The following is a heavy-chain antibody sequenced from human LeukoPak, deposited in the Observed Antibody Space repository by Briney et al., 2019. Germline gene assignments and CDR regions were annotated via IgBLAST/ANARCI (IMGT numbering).Heavy chain of an antibody. CDR3: ARIGDFEDYYYYYMDV. D-gene: IGHD3-3*01. CDR1: GYIFINYW. Sequence: GESLKISCKGSGYIFINYWIGWVRQMPGKGLEWMGIIFPGDSDTRYSPSFQGQVTISADKSISAAYLQRSSLKASDTAMYYCARIGDFEDYYYYYMDVWGKGTTVTVSS. CDR2: IFPGDSDT. J-gene: IGHJ6*03. V-gene: IGHV5-51*01.